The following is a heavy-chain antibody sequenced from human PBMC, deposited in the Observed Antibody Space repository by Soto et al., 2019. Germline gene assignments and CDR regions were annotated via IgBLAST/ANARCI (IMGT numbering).Heavy chain of an antibody. CDR1: GASVSSNSAA. J-gene: IGHJ4*02. Sequence: PSQTLPLPCAISGASVSSNSAAWNCIRQSPSRGLEWLGRTYYRSKWYNDYAVSVKSRITINPDTSKNQFSLQLNSVTPEDTAVYYCARADRYYFDYWGQGTMVTVSS. CDR3: ARADRYYFDY. V-gene: IGHV6-1*01. CDR2: TYYRSKWYN.